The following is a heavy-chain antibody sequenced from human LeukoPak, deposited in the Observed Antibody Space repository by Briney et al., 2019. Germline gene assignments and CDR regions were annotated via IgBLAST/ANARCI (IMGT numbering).Heavy chain of an antibody. Sequence: GESLKISCKGSGYSFANYWIGWVRQMPGKGLEWMGIIYPGSSDTRYSPSFQGHVTISADKSISTAYLQWSSLQASDTAIHYCARVNTDSGGYPYHFDYWGLGTLVTVSS. J-gene: IGHJ4*02. CDR3: ARVNTDSGGYPYHFDY. CDR2: IYPGSSDT. D-gene: IGHD1-26*01. CDR1: GYSFANYW. V-gene: IGHV5-51*01.